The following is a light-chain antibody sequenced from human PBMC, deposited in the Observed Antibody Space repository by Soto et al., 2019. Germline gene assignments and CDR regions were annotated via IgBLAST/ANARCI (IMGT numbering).Light chain of an antibody. CDR3: CSYAGSPSYV. CDR1: SSDVGGYNY. Sequence: QSALTQPRSVSGSPGQSVTISCTGTSSDVGGYNYVSWYQQHPGKAPKVMIYDVSERPSGVPDRFSGSKSGNTASLTIAGLQADDEDDYYCCSYAGSPSYVLGTGTKVTVL. CDR2: DVS. V-gene: IGLV2-11*01. J-gene: IGLJ1*01.